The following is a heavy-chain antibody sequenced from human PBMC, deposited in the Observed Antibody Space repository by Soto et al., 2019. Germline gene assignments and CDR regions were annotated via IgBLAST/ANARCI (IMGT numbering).Heavy chain of an antibody. CDR1: SGSISSSNW. CDR3: ARGGSSGWYKGGYMDV. Sequence: SETLSLTCAVSSGSISSSNWWSWVRQPPGKGLEWIGEIYHSGSTNYNPSLKSRVTISVDKSKNQFSLKLSSVTAADTAVYYCARGGSSGWYKGGYMDVWGKGTTVTVSS. D-gene: IGHD6-19*01. CDR2: IYHSGST. J-gene: IGHJ6*03. V-gene: IGHV4-4*02.